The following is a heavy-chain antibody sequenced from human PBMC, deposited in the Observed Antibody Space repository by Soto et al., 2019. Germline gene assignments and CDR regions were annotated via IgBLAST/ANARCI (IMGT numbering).Heavy chain of an antibody. CDR2: IFYSGST. V-gene: IGHV4-61*01. CDR3: VRDSGSGSYSYNWFDP. CDR1: GGSVRSCSSQ. D-gene: IGHD3-10*01. J-gene: IGHJ5*02. Sequence: NPSETLSLTCSVSGGSVRSCSSQWIWIRQSPLKGLEWIGYIFYSGSTTYNTSLKSRVTMSVDKSKNQFSLKLSSVTAAVTAVYYCVRDSGSGSYSYNWFDPWGQGTLVTVSS.